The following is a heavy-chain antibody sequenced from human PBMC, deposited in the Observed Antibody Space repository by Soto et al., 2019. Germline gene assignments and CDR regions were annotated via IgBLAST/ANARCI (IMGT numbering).Heavy chain of an antibody. D-gene: IGHD3-10*01. J-gene: IGHJ6*02. Sequence: GGSLRLSCAASGFTFSSYGMHWVRQAPGKGLEWVAVISYDGSNKYYADSVKGRFTISRDNSKNTLYLQMNSLRAEDTAVYYCAKDRITMVHYGMDVWGQGTTVTVSS. CDR1: GFTFSSYG. CDR2: ISYDGSNK. V-gene: IGHV3-30*18. CDR3: AKDRITMVHYGMDV.